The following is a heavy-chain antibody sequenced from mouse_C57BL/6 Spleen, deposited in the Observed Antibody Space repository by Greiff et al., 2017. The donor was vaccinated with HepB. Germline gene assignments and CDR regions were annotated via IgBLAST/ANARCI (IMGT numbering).Heavy chain of an antibody. CDR3: ARWRSYYCNEENYYYDMDY. CDR1: GYTFTSYG. CDR2: IYIGNGYT. D-gene: IGHD2-12*01. J-gene: IGHJ4*01. V-gene: IGHV1-58*01. Sequence: EVQLQESGAELVRPGSSVKMSCKTSGYTFTSYGINWVKQRPGQGLEWIGYIYIGNGYTEYNEKFKGKATLTSDTSSSKAYMQLSSLTSEDSAIYVCARWRSYYCNEENYYYDMDYCGQGTSVTVSS.